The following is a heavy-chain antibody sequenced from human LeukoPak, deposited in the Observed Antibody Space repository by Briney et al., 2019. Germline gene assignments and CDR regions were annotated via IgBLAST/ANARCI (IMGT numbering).Heavy chain of an antibody. CDR3: ARDPWGSGYAFDI. V-gene: IGHV3-30*14. D-gene: IGHD3-22*01. Sequence: GGSLRLSCAASGFTFSSYAMHWVRQAPGKGLEWVAVISYDGSNKYYADSVKGRFTISRDNSKNTLYLQMNSLRAEDTAVYYCARDPWGSGYAFDIWGQGTMVTVSS. J-gene: IGHJ3*02. CDR2: ISYDGSNK. CDR1: GFTFSSYA.